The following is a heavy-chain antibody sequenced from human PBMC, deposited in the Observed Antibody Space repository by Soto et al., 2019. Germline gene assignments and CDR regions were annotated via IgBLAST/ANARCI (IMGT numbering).Heavy chain of an antibody. V-gene: IGHV4-39*01. D-gene: IGHD6-6*01. CDR3: ARHVERDSSSYCCFILHYGMSV. Sequence: PSETLSLTCTVSGGSISSSSYHWGWIRQPPGKGLEWIGSIYYSGSTYYNPSLKSRVTISVDTSKNQFSLKLSSVTAADTAVYYCARHVERDSSSYCCFILHYGMSVSAQGTTVTVSS. CDR1: GGSISSSSYH. CDR2: IYYSGST. J-gene: IGHJ6*02.